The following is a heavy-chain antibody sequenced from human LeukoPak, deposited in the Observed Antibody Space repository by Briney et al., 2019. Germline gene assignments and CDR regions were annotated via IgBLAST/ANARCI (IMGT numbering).Heavy chain of an antibody. J-gene: IGHJ5*02. CDR3: ARELYSSGFYFWFAP. CDR2: ISPSGTT. CDR1: GGYTGSHY. Sequence: SETLSLTCTVSGGYTGSHYWSWIRRPAGKGLEWIGRISPSGTTHYNPSLGSRVTMSVDTSKNYFSLRLSSVTAAHTAVYYCARELYSSGFYFWFAPWGQGIMLSVPS. D-gene: IGHD2-21*01. V-gene: IGHV4-4*07.